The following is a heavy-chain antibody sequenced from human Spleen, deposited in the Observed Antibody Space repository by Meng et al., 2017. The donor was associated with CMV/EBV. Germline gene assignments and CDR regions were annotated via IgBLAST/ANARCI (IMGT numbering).Heavy chain of an antibody. CDR3: ARGWYSHRFDP. CDR1: VGSFSGYY. Sequence: LTGAAYVGSFSGYYWSWIRQPPGKGLEWIGEINHSGSTNYNPSLKSRVTISVDTSKNQFSLKLSSVTAADTAVYYCARGWYSHRFDPWGQGTLVTVSS. CDR2: INHSGST. D-gene: IGHD2-21*02. J-gene: IGHJ5*02. V-gene: IGHV4-34*01.